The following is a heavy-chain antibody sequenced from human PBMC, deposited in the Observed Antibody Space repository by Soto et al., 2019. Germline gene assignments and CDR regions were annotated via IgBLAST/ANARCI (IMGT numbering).Heavy chain of an antibody. CDR1: GGSSSSGGYS. CDR2: FYHSGST. J-gene: IGHJ4*02. Sequence: SETLSLTCAVSGGSSSSGGYSWSWIRQPPGKGLEWIGYFYHSGSTYYNLSLKSRVTISVDRSKNQFSLKLSSVTAADTAVYYCARGMTTVTTLDYWGQGTLVTVSS. CDR3: ARGMTTVTTLDY. D-gene: IGHD4-4*01. V-gene: IGHV4-30-2*01.